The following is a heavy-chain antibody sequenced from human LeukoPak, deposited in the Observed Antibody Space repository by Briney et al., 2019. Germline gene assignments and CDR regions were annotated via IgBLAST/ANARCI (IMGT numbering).Heavy chain of an antibody. CDR3: ATVMGVGWFDP. CDR1: GDSISSYY. J-gene: IGHJ5*02. Sequence: SETLSLTCTVSGDSISSYYWSWIRQPPGKGLEWIGYIYNSGRTNYNPSLKSRVTISVDTSKNQFSLRLRSVTAADTAVYYCATVMGVGWFDPWGQGTLVTVSS. D-gene: IGHD2-8*01. CDR2: IYNSGRT. V-gene: IGHV4-59*01.